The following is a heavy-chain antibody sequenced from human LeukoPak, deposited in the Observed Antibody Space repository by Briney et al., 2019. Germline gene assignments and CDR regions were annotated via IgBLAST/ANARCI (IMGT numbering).Heavy chain of an antibody. Sequence: SETLSLTCTVSGGSISSYYWGWIRQPPGKGLEWIGSIYYSGSTYYNPSLKSRVTISVDTSKNQFSLKLSSVTAADTAVYYCARVRSSRNFDYWGQGTLVTVSS. CDR1: GGSISSYY. J-gene: IGHJ4*02. D-gene: IGHD6-13*01. V-gene: IGHV4-39*07. CDR2: IYYSGST. CDR3: ARVRSSRNFDY.